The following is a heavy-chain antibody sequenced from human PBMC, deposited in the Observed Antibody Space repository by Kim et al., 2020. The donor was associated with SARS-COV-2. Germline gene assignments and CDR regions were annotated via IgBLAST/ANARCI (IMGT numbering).Heavy chain of an antibody. V-gene: IGHV3-48*01. D-gene: IGHD3-10*01. CDR3: ARRGYYGSGTYNWFDP. Sequence: DSVTGRFHISRDNAKNALYLQMNSLRAEDTAVYYCARRGYYGSGTYNWFDPWGQGTLVTVSS. J-gene: IGHJ5*02.